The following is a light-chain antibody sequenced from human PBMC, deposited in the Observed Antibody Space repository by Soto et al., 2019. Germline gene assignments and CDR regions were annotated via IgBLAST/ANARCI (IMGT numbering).Light chain of an antibody. V-gene: IGKV1-39*01. Sequence: DIQMTQSPSSLSASVGDRVTITCRASQSISKYLNWYQQKPGQAPNLLIYAASTLQSGVPSRFSSSGSGTDFTLTISSLQPEDFATYYCQQSYSTPPDTFGQGTKLEIK. CDR1: QSISKY. J-gene: IGKJ2*01. CDR3: QQSYSTPPDT. CDR2: AAS.